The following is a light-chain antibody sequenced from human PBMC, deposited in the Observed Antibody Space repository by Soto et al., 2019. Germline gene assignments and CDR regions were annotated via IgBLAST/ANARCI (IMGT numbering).Light chain of an antibody. CDR3: QQHGSSAWP. Sequence: NVWTTTERTISLYGAERTPLCCRTSQGVASNYLAWYQQKPGQAPRPLIYGASSRATGAPDRFSGSGSGTDFALTIRRLEPEDSAVYYCQQHGSSAWPFAQVTKVDIK. CDR2: GAS. CDR1: QGVASNY. V-gene: IGKV3-20*01. J-gene: IGKJ1*01.